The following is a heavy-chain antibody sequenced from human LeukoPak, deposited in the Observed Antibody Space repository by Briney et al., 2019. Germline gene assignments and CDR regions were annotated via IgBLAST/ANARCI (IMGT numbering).Heavy chain of an antibody. J-gene: IGHJ4*02. CDR2: MNPNSGNT. Sequence: GASVKVSCKASGYTFTSYDINWVRQATGQGLEWMGWMNPNSGNTGYAQKFQGRVTMTRNTSISTAYMELSSLRSEDTAVYYCARGVTRPRSLRLFDYWGRGTLVTVSS. V-gene: IGHV1-8*01. D-gene: IGHD5-18*01. CDR1: GYTFTSYD. CDR3: ARGVTRPRSLRLFDY.